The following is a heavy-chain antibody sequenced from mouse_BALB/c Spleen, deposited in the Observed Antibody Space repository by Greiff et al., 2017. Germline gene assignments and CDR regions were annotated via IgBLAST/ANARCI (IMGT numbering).Heavy chain of an antibody. D-gene: IGHD1-1*01. V-gene: IGHV1-63*02. J-gene: IGHJ2*01. CDR1: GYTFTNYW. CDR3: ATYGSSGGYYFDY. Sequence: QVQLQQSGAELVRPGTSVKISCKASGYTFTNYWLGWVKQRPGHGLEWIGDIYPGGGYTNYNEKFKGKATLTADTSSSTAYMQLSSLTSEDSAVYFCATYGSSGGYYFDYWGQGTTLTVSS. CDR2: IYPGGGYT.